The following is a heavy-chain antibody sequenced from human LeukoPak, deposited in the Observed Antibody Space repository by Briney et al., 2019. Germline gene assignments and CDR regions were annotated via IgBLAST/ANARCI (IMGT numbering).Heavy chain of an antibody. Sequence: PSETLSLTCTVSGGSISSSSYYWGWIRQPPGKGLEWIGSIYYSGSTYYNPSLKSRVTISVDTSKNQFSLKLSSVTAADTAVYYCARVLNFSDFWSGFLDRNYYYYMGVWGKGTTVTVSS. CDR1: GGSISSSSYY. CDR2: IYYSGST. D-gene: IGHD3-3*01. CDR3: ARVLNFSDFWSGFLDRNYYYYMGV. J-gene: IGHJ6*03. V-gene: IGHV4-39*07.